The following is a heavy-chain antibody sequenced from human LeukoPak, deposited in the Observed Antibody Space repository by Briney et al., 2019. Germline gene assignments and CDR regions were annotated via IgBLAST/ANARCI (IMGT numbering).Heavy chain of an antibody. D-gene: IGHD5-12*01. CDR1: GFTFSSYA. V-gene: IGHV3-73*01. J-gene: IGHJ4*02. Sequence: GGSLRLSCAASGFTFSSYAMHWVRQASGKGLEWVGRIRSKANSYATAYAASVKGRFTISRDDSKNTAYLQMNSLKTEDTAVYYCTTGYSGYDWAGGFDYWGQGTLVTVSS. CDR3: TTGYSGYDWAGGFDY. CDR2: IRSKANSYAT.